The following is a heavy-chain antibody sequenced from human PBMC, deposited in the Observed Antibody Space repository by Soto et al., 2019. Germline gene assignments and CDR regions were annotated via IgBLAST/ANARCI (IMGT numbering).Heavy chain of an antibody. CDR1: GFTFSSYA. J-gene: IGHJ4*02. CDR3: AKDGYGGNSGAYLDY. CDR2: ISGSDGST. Sequence: PGGSLRLSCAASGFTFSSYAMSWVRQAPGKGLEWVSAISGSDGSTYYADSVKGRFTISRDNSKNTLYLQMNSLRAEDTAVYYCAKDGYGGNSGAYLDYWGQGTLVTVSS. D-gene: IGHD4-17*01. V-gene: IGHV3-23*01.